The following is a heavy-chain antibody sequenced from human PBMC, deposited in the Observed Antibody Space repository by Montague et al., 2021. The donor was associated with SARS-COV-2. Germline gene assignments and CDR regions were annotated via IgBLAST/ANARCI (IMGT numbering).Heavy chain of an antibody. CDR3: ASHQGDESLYGMDV. CDR2: IYYSGST. J-gene: IGHJ6*02. CDR1: GGSISSYY. Sequence: SETLSLTCTVSGGSISSYYWSWIRQPPGKGLEWIGYIYYSGSTNYNPSLKSRVTISVDTSKNQFSLKLSSVTAADTAVYYCASHQGDESLYGMDVWGQGTTVTVSS. V-gene: IGHV4-59*01. D-gene: IGHD5-24*01.